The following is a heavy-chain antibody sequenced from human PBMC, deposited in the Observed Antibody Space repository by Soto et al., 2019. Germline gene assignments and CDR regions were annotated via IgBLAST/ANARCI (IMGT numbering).Heavy chain of an antibody. Sequence: SETLSLTCAVYGGSFSGYYWSWIRQPPGKGLEWIGEINHSGSTNYNPSLKSRVTISVDTSKSQFSLKLSSVTAADTAVYYCARRYSSGWYHFDYWGQGTLVTVSS. J-gene: IGHJ4*02. V-gene: IGHV4-34*01. CDR1: GGSFSGYY. CDR2: INHSGST. D-gene: IGHD6-19*01. CDR3: ARRYSSGWYHFDY.